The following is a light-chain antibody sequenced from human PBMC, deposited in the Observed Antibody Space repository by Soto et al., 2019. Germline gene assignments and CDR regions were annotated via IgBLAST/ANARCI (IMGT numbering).Light chain of an antibody. CDR2: EVS. Sequence: QSALTQPASVSGSPGQSITISCTGTTNDVGDYNYVAWYQQHSGKVPRLMIYEVSNRPPGVSYRFSGSKSGSTASLTISGLQAEDEADYYCSSHAGANKLVFGGGTKLTVL. J-gene: IGLJ2*01. CDR3: SSHAGANKLV. V-gene: IGLV2-14*01. CDR1: TNDVGDYNY.